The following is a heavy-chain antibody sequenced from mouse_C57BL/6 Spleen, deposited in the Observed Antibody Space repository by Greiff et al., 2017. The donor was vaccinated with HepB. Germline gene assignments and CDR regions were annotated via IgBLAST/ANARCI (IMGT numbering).Heavy chain of an antibody. Sequence: VQLKQSGPELVKPGASVKISCKASGYAFSSSWMNWVKQRPGKGLEWIGRIYPGDGDTNYNGKFKGKATLTADKSSSTAYMQLSSLTSEDSAVYFCARSDYYGSSMAYWGQGTLVTVSA. CDR3: ARSDYYGSSMAY. D-gene: IGHD1-1*01. CDR1: GYAFSSSW. CDR2: IYPGDGDT. J-gene: IGHJ3*01. V-gene: IGHV1-82*01.